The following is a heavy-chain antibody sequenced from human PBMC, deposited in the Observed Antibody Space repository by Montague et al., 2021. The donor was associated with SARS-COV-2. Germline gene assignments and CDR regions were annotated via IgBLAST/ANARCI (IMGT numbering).Heavy chain of an antibody. CDR1: GDSDASARPG. D-gene: IGHD2-2*01. Sequence: CAISGDSDASARPGRSWEGHTSELGREWLGWRYLMEKRSSEYALSVKSRLIISPDTSKNQFSLRLMSVTPDDTAVYYCARAYCSSTSCYPIDYWSQGTLVTVPS. CDR2: RYLMEKRSS. V-gene: IGHV6-1*01. CDR3: ARAYCSSTSCYPIDY. J-gene: IGHJ4*02.